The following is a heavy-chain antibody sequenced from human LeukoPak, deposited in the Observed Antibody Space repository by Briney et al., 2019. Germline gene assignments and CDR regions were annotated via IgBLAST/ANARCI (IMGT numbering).Heavy chain of an antibody. J-gene: IGHJ4*02. V-gene: IGHV1-2*04. D-gene: IGHD3-10*01. CDR1: GYTFTGYY. CDR3: ARGVKGYYYGSGSYNVYFDY. CDR2: INPNSGGT. Sequence: ASVNVSCKASGYTFTGYYMHWVRQAPGQGLKWMGWINPNSGGTNYAQKFQGWVTMTRDTSISTAYMELSRLRSDDTAVYYCARGVKGYYYGSGSYNVYFDYWGQGTLVTVSS.